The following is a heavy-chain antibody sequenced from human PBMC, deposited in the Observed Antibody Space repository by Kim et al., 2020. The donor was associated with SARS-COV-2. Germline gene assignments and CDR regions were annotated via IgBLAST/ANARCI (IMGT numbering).Heavy chain of an antibody. CDR1: GGSFSGYY. J-gene: IGHJ5*02. D-gene: IGHD6-13*01. CDR2: INHSGST. V-gene: IGHV4-34*01. Sequence: SETLSLTCAVYGGSFSGYYWSWIRQPPGKGLEWIGEINHSGSTNYNPSLKSRVTISVDTSKNQFSLKLSSVTAADTAVYYCARTAAAGKKDWFDPWGQGTLVTVSS. CDR3: ARTAAAGKKDWFDP.